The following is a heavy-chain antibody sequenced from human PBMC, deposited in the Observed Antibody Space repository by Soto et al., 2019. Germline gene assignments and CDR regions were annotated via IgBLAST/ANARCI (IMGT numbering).Heavy chain of an antibody. CDR1: GYTFTSYD. CDR3: AREKTSYGMDV. Sequence: QVQLVQSGAEVKKPGASVKVSCKASGYTFTSYDINWLRQATGQGLEWMGWMNPNSGNTGYAQKFQGRVTMTRNSSIRTAYMELSSLRSENTAVYYCAREKTSYGMDVWGQGTTVTVSS. V-gene: IGHV1-8*01. CDR2: MNPNSGNT. J-gene: IGHJ6*02.